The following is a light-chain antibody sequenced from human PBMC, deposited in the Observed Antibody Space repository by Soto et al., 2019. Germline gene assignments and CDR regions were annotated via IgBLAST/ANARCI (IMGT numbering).Light chain of an antibody. CDR3: SSYAGGYTWV. J-gene: IGLJ3*02. Sequence: QSALTQPRSVSGSPGQSVTISCTGTSSDVGGYDYVSWFQQHPGKAPKLTIYDVSKRPSGVPDRFSGSKSGNTASLTISGLQAEDEADYYCSSYAGGYTWVFGGGTKVTVL. CDR1: SSDVGGYDY. CDR2: DVS. V-gene: IGLV2-11*01.